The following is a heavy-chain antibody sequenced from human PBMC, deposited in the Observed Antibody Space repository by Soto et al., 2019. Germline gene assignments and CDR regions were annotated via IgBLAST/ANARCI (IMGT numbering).Heavy chain of an antibody. CDR2: TSSSGSTI. CDR1: GFTFSDYY. V-gene: IGHV3-11*01. J-gene: IGHJ4*02. Sequence: PGGSLRLSCAASGFTFSDYYMSWIRQAPGKGLEWVSYTSSSGSTIYYADSVKGRFTISRDNAKNSLYLQMNSLRAEDTAVYYCARVGGWHCSGGSCSYFDYWGQGTLVTVSS. D-gene: IGHD2-15*01. CDR3: ARVGGWHCSGGSCSYFDY.